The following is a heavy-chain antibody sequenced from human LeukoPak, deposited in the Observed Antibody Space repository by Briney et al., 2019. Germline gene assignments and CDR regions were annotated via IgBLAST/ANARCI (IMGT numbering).Heavy chain of an antibody. CDR3: ARHSPLDCSSTSCYRGAAFDI. CDR2: IYPGDFNT. V-gene: IGHV5-51*01. J-gene: IGHJ3*02. Sequence: GESLKISCEGFGYSFTTYWIGWVRQMPGKGLESMGIIYPGDFNTIYSPSFQGQVTISADKSISTAYLQWSSLKASDTAMYYCARHSPLDCSSTSCYRGAAFDIWGQGTMVTVSS. D-gene: IGHD2-2*01. CDR1: GYSFTTYW.